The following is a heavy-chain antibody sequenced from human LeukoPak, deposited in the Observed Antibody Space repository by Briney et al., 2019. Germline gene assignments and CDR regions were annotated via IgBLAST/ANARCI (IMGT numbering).Heavy chain of an antibody. V-gene: IGHV1-8*01. CDR1: GYTFTSYD. CDR2: MNPNSGNT. J-gene: IGHJ5*02. D-gene: IGHD6-13*01. CDR3: ARGRGRDHVRGSGYFRA. Sequence: GASVKVSCKASGYTFTSYDINWVRQATGQGLEWMGWMNPNSGNTGYAQKFQGRVTMTRNTSISTAYMELSSLRPEDTAVYYCARGRGRDHVRGSGYFRAWGQGTLVTVSS.